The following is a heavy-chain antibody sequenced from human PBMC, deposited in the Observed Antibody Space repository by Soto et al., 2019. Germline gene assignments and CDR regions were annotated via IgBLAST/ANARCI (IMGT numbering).Heavy chain of an antibody. J-gene: IGHJ4*02. CDR3: GRGLYFFWSGYYTGLGPYYFDY. Sequence: SETLSLTCAVYGGSFSGYYWSWIRQPPGKGLEWIGEINHSGSTNYNPSLKSRVTISVDTSKNQFSLKLSSVTAADTAVYYCGRGLYFFWSGYYTGLGPYYFDYWGQGTLVTVSS. CDR2: INHSGST. CDR1: GGSFSGYY. D-gene: IGHD3-3*01. V-gene: IGHV4-34*01.